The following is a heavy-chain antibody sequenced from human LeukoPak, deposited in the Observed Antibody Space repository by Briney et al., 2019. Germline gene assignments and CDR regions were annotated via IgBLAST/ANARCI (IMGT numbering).Heavy chain of an antibody. CDR1: GETIISTKW. V-gene: IGHV4-4*02. CDR2: IHHSVGS. D-gene: IGHD2/OR15-2a*01. J-gene: IGHJ6*03. Sequence: SGTLSLTCAVSGETIISTKWWSWVRQSPGKGLEWVGEIHHSVGSNYNPSLKSRATISLDKSNNQFSLSLRSVTAADTAVYYCARNDFYDMDVWGNGTTVTVSS. CDR3: ARNDFYDMDV.